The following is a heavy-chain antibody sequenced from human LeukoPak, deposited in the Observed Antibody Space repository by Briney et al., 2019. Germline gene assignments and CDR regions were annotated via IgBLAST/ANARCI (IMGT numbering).Heavy chain of an antibody. CDR3: ARTKVVTLDYYYYYYMDV. Sequence: SETLSLTCTVSGGSISSGGYYWSWIRQHPGKGLEWIGYIYYSGSTYYNPSLKSRVTISVDTSKNQFSLKLSSVTAADTAVYYCARTKVVTLDYYYYYYMDVWGKGTTVTVSS. CDR2: IYYSGST. D-gene: IGHD4-23*01. J-gene: IGHJ6*03. V-gene: IGHV4-31*03. CDR1: GGSISSGGYY.